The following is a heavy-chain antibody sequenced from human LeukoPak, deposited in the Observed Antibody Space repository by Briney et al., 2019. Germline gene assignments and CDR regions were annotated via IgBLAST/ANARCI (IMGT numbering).Heavy chain of an antibody. Sequence: ASVKVSCKASGYTFTSYYMHWARQAPGQGLEWMGWINPNSGGTNYAKKFQGRVTMTRDTSISIVYMELSRLKSDDTALYYCARGGIVPGATADAFEIWGQGTTVTVSS. D-gene: IGHD2-2*01. CDR3: ARGGIVPGATADAFEI. V-gene: IGHV1-2*02. J-gene: IGHJ3*02. CDR1: GYTFTSYY. CDR2: INPNSGGT.